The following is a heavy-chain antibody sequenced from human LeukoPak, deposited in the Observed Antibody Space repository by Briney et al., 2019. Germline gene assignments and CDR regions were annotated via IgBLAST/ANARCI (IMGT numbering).Heavy chain of an antibody. Sequence: GGSLRLSCAASGFTFSSYWMHWVRQAPGKGLVWVSYISGDGSSTTYADSVKGRFTISRDNSKNTLYLQMNSLRAEDTAVYYCANKKGRIAVAGFPFDYWGQGTLVTVSS. CDR3: ANKKGRIAVAGFPFDY. CDR2: ISGDGSST. J-gene: IGHJ4*02. V-gene: IGHV3-74*01. D-gene: IGHD6-19*01. CDR1: GFTFSSYW.